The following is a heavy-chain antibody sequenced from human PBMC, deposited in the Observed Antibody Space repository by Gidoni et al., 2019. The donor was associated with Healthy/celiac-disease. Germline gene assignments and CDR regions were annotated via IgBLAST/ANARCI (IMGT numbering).Heavy chain of an antibody. Sequence: QLQLQESGPGLVKPSATLSLTCTVSGGSISSSSYYWGSRRPPPGKGLEWIGSIYYSGSTYYNPSLKSRVTISVDTSKNQFSLKLSSVTAADTAVYYCARQCDYGDNENNWFDPWGQGTLGTVSS. CDR2: IYYSGST. V-gene: IGHV4-39*01. CDR1: GGSISSSSYY. D-gene: IGHD4-17*01. J-gene: IGHJ5*02. CDR3: ARQCDYGDNENNWFDP.